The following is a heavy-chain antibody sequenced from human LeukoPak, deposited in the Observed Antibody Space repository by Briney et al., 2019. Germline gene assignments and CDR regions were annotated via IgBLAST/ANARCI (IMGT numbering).Heavy chain of an antibody. D-gene: IGHD6-6*01. CDR2: MNPNSGNT. CDR3: AREYSSSSGDY. Sequence: GASVKVSFKASGYTFTSYDINWVRQATGQGLEWMGWMNPNSGNTGYAQKFQGRVTITRNTSISTAYMELSSLRSEDTAVYYCAREYSSSSGDYWGQGTLVTVSS. CDR1: GYTFTSYD. V-gene: IGHV1-8*03. J-gene: IGHJ4*02.